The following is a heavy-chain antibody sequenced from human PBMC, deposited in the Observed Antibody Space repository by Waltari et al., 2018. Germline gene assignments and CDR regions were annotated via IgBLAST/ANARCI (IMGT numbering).Heavy chain of an antibody. CDR1: GFTFSSYA. CDR3: AKNRYFDWLFPIFDY. CDR2: ISGSGGST. D-gene: IGHD3-9*01. Sequence: EVQLVESGGGLVQPGGSLRLSCAASGFTFSSYAMSWVRQGTGKGLEWVSAISGSGGSTYYADSVKGRFTISRDNSKNTLYLQMNSLRAEDTAVYYCAKNRYFDWLFPIFDYWGQGTLVTVSS. J-gene: IGHJ4*02. V-gene: IGHV3-23*04.